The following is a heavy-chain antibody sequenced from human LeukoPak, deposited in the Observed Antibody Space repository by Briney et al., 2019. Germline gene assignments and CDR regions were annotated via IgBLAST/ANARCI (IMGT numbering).Heavy chain of an antibody. J-gene: IGHJ5*02. Sequence: SETLSLTCTVSGGSISSGGYYWSWIRQHPGKGLEWTGYVYYSGSTYYNPSLKSRVAISVDTSKNQFSLKLSSVTAADTAVYYCARVKALITIFGVVANWFDPWGQGTLVTVSS. D-gene: IGHD3-3*01. CDR3: ARVKALITIFGVVANWFDP. CDR1: GGSISSGGYY. CDR2: VYYSGST. V-gene: IGHV4-31*03.